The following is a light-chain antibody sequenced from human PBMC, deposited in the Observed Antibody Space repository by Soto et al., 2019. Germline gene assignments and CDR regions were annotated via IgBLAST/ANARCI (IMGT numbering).Light chain of an antibody. CDR3: ASYTSSSTSVI. CDR2: EVS. J-gene: IGLJ2*01. V-gene: IGLV2-14*01. Sequence: QSALTQPRSVSGSPGQSVTISCTGTNNDIGGFPYVSWYQQHPDKAPKLIIFEVSNRPSGISSRFSGSKSGNTASLTISGLQAEDEADYYCASYTSSSTSVIFGRGTKLTVL. CDR1: NNDIGGFPY.